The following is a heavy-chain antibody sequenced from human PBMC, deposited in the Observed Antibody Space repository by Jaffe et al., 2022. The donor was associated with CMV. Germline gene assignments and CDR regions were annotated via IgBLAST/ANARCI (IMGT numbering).Heavy chain of an antibody. CDR2: IWYDGSNK. CDR1: GFTFSSYG. V-gene: IGHV3-33*08. CDR3: ARVYRGGTMVRGVIPPGY. Sequence: QVQLVESGGGVVQPGRSLRLSCAASGFTFSSYGMHWVRQAPGKGLEWVAVIWYDGSNKYYADSVKGRFTISRDNSKNTLYLQMNSLRAEDTAVYYCARVYRGGTMVRGVIPPGYWGQGTLVTVSS. D-gene: IGHD3-10*01. J-gene: IGHJ4*02.